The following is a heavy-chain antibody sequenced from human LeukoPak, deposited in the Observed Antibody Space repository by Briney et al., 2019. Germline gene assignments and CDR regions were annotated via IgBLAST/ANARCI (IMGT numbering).Heavy chain of an antibody. V-gene: IGHV1-2*02. CDR3: ARGKGSGTFLNVFAY. J-gene: IGHJ4*02. Sequence: ASVKVSCKASGYTFTAYYMHWVRQAPGQGLEWMGWIQPDNGGTNYAQKFQGRVTMTRDTSISTAYMELSGLRSDDTAVYYCARGKGSGTFLNVFAYWGQGTLVTVSS. CDR1: GYTFTAYY. D-gene: IGHD1-7*01. CDR2: IQPDNGGT.